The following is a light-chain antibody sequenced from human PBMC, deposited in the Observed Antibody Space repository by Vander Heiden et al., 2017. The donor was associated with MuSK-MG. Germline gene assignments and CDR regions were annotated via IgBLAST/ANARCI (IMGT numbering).Light chain of an antibody. CDR3: QQDDNWPLT. J-gene: IGKJ4*01. V-gene: IGKV3-11*01. Sequence: EILFTQSPVTLSLSPGDTSTLSCRARQSVSSYLAWYQQRPGQAPRLLIYEASNRATGIPARFSGSGSGTDFTLTISSIEPEDFAVYYCQQDDNWPLTFGGGTKVEIK. CDR2: EAS. CDR1: QSVSSY.